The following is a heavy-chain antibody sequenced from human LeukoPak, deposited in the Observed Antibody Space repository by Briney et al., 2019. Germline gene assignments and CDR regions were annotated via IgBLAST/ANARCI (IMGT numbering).Heavy chain of an antibody. CDR2: INHSGST. CDR3: ARTYYYDSGSDNWFDP. CDR1: GGSFSGYY. J-gene: IGHJ5*02. Sequence: SETLSLTCAVYGGSFSGYYWSWIRQPPGKGLEWIGEINHSGSTNYNPSLKSRVTISVDTSKNQFSLKLSSVTAADTAVYYCARTYYYDSGSDNWFDPWGQGTLVTVSS. D-gene: IGHD3-10*01. V-gene: IGHV4-34*01.